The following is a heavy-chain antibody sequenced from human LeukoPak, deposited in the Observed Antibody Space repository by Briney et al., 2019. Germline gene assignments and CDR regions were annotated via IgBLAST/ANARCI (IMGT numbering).Heavy chain of an antibody. Sequence: KRGESLKISCKGSGYSFTSYWIGWVRQMPGKGLEWMGIIYPGDSDTRYSPSFQGQVTISADKSISPAYLPWSSLKASDTAMYFRARPLSRGYPYGLDYWGQGTLVTVSS. V-gene: IGHV5-51*01. CDR2: IYPGDSDT. CDR1: GYSFTSYW. CDR3: ARPLSRGYPYGLDY. J-gene: IGHJ4*02. D-gene: IGHD5-18*01.